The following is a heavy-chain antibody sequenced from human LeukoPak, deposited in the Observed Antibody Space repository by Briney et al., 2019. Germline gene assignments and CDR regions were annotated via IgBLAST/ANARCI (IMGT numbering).Heavy chain of an antibody. V-gene: IGHV3-48*04. Sequence: GGSLRLPCTASGFKFSSFSMNWARQAPGKGLEWFSYISSTSSAIYYADSVKGRFTISRDNAKNSLYLQMDSLRAEDTAIYYCARVIGSYGDSAYWGQGTLVTVSS. J-gene: IGHJ4*02. CDR2: ISSTSSAI. D-gene: IGHD3-16*01. CDR1: GFKFSSFS. CDR3: ARVIGSYGDSAY.